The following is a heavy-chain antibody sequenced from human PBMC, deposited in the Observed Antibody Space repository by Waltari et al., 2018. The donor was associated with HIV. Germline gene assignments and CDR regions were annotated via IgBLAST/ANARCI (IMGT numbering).Heavy chain of an antibody. CDR3: ARDRWYYFDTSDYFYDY. CDR1: GFTFSDYY. D-gene: IGHD3-22*01. Sequence: QVQLVESGGGLVKPGGSLRLSCAASGFTFSDYYMTWIRQAPGKWLEWISYISYSGEIIYYADSVKGRFTISRDNAKNSLYLQMNSRRAEDTAVYYCARDRWYYFDTSDYFYDYWGQGTLVTVSS. V-gene: IGHV3-11*01. J-gene: IGHJ4*02. CDR2: ISYSGEII.